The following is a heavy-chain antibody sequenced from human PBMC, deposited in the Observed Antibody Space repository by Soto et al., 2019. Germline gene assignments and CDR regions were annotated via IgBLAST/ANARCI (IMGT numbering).Heavy chain of an antibody. D-gene: IGHD3-10*01. CDR2: IYWNDDE. J-gene: IGHJ4*02. CDR3: AHRVGPQVGRFFDY. CDR1: SLSTTGVG. V-gene: IGHV2-5*01. Sequence: SLSTTGVGVGWIRQPPGKAPECLAIIYWNDDERYSPSLKSRVTITKDTSKNQVVLTMTNMDPVDTATYYCAHRVGPQVGRFFDYWGQGTLVTVSS.